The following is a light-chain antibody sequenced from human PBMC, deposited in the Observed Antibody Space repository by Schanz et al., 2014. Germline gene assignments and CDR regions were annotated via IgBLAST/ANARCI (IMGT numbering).Light chain of an antibody. CDR3: ASYTSTSIVV. J-gene: IGLJ2*01. CDR2: DVS. CDR1: SSDVGGYNY. V-gene: IGLV2-14*01. Sequence: QSALTQPPSASGSPGQSVTISCTGTSSDVGGYNYVSWYQQHPGKAPKLMIYDVSNRPSGVSNRFSGSKSGNTASLTISGLQTEDEADFYCASYTSTSIVVFGGGTKLTVL.